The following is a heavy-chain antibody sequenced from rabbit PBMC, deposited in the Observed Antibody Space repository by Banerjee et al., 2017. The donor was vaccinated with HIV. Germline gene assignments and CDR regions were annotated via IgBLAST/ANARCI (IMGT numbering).Heavy chain of an antibody. V-gene: IGHV1S40*01. Sequence: QSLEESGGDLVKPGASLTLTCTASGFTISSSYWIHWVRQAPGKGLEWIACIYAGSSGNSYYASWAKGRFTISKTSSTTVTLQMTSLTAADTATYFCARDLAGVIGWNFNFWGPGTLVTVS. CDR1: GFTISSSYW. J-gene: IGHJ6*01. CDR2: IYAGSSGNS. D-gene: IGHD4-1*01. CDR3: ARDLAGVIGWNFNF.